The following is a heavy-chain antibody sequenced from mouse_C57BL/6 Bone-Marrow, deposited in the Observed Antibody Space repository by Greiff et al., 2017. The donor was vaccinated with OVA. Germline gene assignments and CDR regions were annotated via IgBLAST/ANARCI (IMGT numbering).Heavy chain of an antibody. CDR1: GYTFTSYW. CDR2: IYPGSGST. J-gene: IGHJ2*01. Sequence: VQLQQPGAELVKPGASVKMSCKASGYTFTSYWITWVKQRPGQGLEWIGDIYPGSGSTNYNEKFKSKATLTVDTSSSTAYMQLSSLTSEDSAVYYCAGFYYGNSVFDYWGQGTTLTVSS. V-gene: IGHV1-55*01. D-gene: IGHD2-1*01. CDR3: AGFYYGNSVFDY.